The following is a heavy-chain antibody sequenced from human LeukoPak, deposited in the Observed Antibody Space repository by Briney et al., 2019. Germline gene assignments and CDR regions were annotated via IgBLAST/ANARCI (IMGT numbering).Heavy chain of an antibody. D-gene: IGHD1-26*01. J-gene: IGHJ4*02. CDR2: INSNSGAT. Sequence: ASVKVSCKASGYTFTDYYIHWVRQAPGQRLEWMGWINSNSGATNYAQNFQGRVTMTRDTSISTAYLQWSSLKASDTAIYYCARHFRVGATQSNFDFWGQGTLVTVSS. CDR3: ARHFRVGATQSNFDF. V-gene: IGHV1-2*02. CDR1: GYTFTDYY.